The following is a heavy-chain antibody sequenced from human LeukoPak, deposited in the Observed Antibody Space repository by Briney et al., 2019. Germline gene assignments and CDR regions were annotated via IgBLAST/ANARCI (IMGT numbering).Heavy chain of an antibody. V-gene: IGHV3-74*01. Sequence: GGSLRLSCAASGFTFSSYWMHWVRQAPGKGPVWVSRINTDGSSTSYADSVKGRFTISRDNAKNTLYLQLNSLRAEDTAVYYCTKAPSSGGDYYYYMDVWGRGTTVTISS. CDR1: GFTFSSYW. CDR2: INTDGSST. D-gene: IGHD6-19*01. J-gene: IGHJ6*03. CDR3: TKAPSSGGDYYYYMDV.